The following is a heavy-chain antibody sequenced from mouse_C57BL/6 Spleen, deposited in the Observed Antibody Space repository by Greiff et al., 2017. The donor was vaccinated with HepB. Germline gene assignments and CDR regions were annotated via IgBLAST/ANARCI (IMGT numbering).Heavy chain of an antibody. Sequence: VKLQQPGAELVRPGSSVKLSCKASGYTFTSYWMDWVKQRPGQGLEWIGNIYPSDSETHYNQKFKDKATLTVDKSSSTAYMQLSSLTSEDSAVYYCARSGYYYGSSSFAYWGQGTLVTVSA. J-gene: IGHJ3*01. CDR1: GYTFTSYW. CDR2: IYPSDSET. V-gene: IGHV1-61*01. D-gene: IGHD1-1*01. CDR3: ARSGYYYGSSSFAY.